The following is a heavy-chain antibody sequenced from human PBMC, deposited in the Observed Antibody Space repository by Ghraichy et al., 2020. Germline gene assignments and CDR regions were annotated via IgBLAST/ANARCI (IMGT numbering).Heavy chain of an antibody. D-gene: IGHD5-18*01. V-gene: IGHV4-39*01. CDR2: LYYSGST. Sequence: SETLSLTCTVYGGSISSSSYYWGWIRQPTGKGLEWIGSLYYSGSTYYNPSLQRRVTISVDTSKNQFSLKLSSVTAADTAVYYCASGVRVTYQLGSMSNFDDWGQGTLVTVSS. CDR1: GGSISSSSYY. J-gene: IGHJ4*02. CDR3: ASGVRVTYQLGSMSNFDD.